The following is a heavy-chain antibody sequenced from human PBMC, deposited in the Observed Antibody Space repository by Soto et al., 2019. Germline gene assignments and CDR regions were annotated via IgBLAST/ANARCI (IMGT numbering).Heavy chain of an antibody. V-gene: IGHV3-9*01. CDR1: GFTFDDYA. D-gene: IGHD3-3*01. CDR2: ISWNSGSI. CDR3: EKDRGGFLYDFSNYRDV. Sequence: EVQLVESGGGLVQPGRSLRLSCAASGFTFDDYAMHWVRQAPGKGLEWVSGISWNSGSIGYADSVKGRFTISRDNAKNSLYLQMNGRRAEDTALYYCEKDRGGFLYDFSNYRDVWGKGPTVPVS. J-gene: IGHJ6*03.